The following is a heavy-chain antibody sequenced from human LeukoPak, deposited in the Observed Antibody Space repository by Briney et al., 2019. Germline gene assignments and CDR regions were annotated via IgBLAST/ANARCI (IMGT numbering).Heavy chain of an antibody. CDR3: ARDPGLLWFQAYFDY. J-gene: IGHJ4*02. V-gene: IGHV3-48*02. CDR1: GFAFSGYA. Sequence: GGSLRLSCAGSGFAFSGYAMNWVRQAPGKGLEWVSYISSSSSTIYYADSVKGRFTISRDNAKNSLYLQMNSLRDEDTAVYYCARDPGLLWFQAYFDYWGQGTLVTVSS. D-gene: IGHD3-10*01. CDR2: ISSSSSTI.